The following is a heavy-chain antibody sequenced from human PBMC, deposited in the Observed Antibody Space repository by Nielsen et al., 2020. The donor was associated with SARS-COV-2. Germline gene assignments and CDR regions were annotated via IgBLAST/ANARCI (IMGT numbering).Heavy chain of an antibody. D-gene: IGHD3-16*01. CDR2: ISYDGSNK. CDR1: GFTFSSYA. J-gene: IGHJ4*02. Sequence: GGSLRLSCAASGFTFSSYAMHWVRQAPGKGLEWVAVISYDGSNKYYADSVKGRFTISRDNSKNTLYLQMNSLRAEDTAVYYCAKDPPNSYVWGSLFDYWGQGTLVTVSS. CDR3: AKDPPNSYVWGSLFDY. V-gene: IGHV3-30-3*01.